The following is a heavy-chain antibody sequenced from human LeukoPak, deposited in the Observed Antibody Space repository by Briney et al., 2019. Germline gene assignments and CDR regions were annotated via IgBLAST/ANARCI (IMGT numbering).Heavy chain of an antibody. V-gene: IGHV1-8*01. CDR3: ARRDCTTGACRFDD. CDR1: GHTFTNDE. J-gene: IGHJ4*02. CDR2: MNPSSGNT. Sequence: GASVKVSCKASGHTFTNDEIHWVRQATGQGLEWMGWMNPSSGNTGYAQKFQGRLTVTRNTSVSTAYMDLSSLRSDDTAVYYCARRDCTTGACRFDDWGQGTRVSVSP. D-gene: IGHD2-8*01.